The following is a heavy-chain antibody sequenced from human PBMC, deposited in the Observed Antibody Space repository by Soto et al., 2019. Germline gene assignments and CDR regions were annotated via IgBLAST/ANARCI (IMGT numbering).Heavy chain of an antibody. D-gene: IGHD3-16*01. CDR1: GFTISNNY. CDR2: IDSGGDT. Sequence: EVQLVESGGGLIQPGGSLRLSCAASGFTISNNYMTWIRQAPGKGLEWVSLIDSGGDTYYADSVKGRFTLSRDSSKNTLYLQMNSLRAEDTAVYSCARGGSVYYYYGIDVWGQGTTVTVSS. CDR3: ARGGSVYYYYGIDV. J-gene: IGHJ6*02. V-gene: IGHV3-53*01.